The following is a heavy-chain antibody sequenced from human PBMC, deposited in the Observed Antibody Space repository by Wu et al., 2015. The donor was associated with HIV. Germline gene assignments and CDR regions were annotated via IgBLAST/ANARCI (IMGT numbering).Heavy chain of an antibody. CDR3: ARDCGWSITNNWFDP. CDR2: INPNSGGT. V-gene: IGHV1-2*02. D-gene: IGHD6-19*01. Sequence: QVQLVQSGAEVKKPGASVKVSCKASGYTFTGYYMHWVRQAPGQGLEWMGWINPNSGGTNYAQKFQGRVTMTRDTSISTAYMELSRLRSDDTAVYYCARDCGWSITNNWFDPWGQGTLVTVSS. CDR1: GYTFTGYY. J-gene: IGHJ5*02.